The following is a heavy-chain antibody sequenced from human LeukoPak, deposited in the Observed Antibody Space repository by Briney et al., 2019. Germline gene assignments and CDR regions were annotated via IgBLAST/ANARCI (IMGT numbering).Heavy chain of an antibody. CDR3: ARDPAGRFGELLGQTLNWFDP. D-gene: IGHD3-10*01. CDR1: GYSISSGYY. V-gene: IGHV4-38-2*02. J-gene: IGHJ5*02. Sequence: SETLSLTCAVSGYSISSGYYWGWIRQPPGKGLEWIGSIYHSGSTYYNPSLKSRVTISVDTSKNQFSLKLSSVTAADTAVYYCARDPAGRFGELLGQTLNWFDPWGQGTLVTVSS. CDR2: IYHSGST.